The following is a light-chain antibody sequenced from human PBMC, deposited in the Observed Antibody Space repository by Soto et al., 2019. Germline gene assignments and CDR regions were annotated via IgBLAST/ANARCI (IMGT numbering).Light chain of an antibody. CDR3: SSYTSSSTLNNYV. CDR2: EVS. J-gene: IGLJ1*01. Sequence: QSVLTQPASVSGSPGQSITISCTGTSSDVGGYNYVSWYQQHPGKAPKLMIYEVSNRPSGVSNRFFGSKSGNTASLTISGLQAEDEADYYCSSYTSSSTLNNYVFGTGTKLTVL. V-gene: IGLV2-14*01. CDR1: SSDVGGYNY.